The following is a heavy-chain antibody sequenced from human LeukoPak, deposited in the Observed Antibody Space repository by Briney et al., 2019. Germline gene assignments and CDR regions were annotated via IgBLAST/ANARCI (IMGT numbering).Heavy chain of an antibody. J-gene: IGHJ4*02. Sequence: PGGSLRLSCAASGFTFSNYGMNWVRQAPAKGLEWVSSISDSGSDTYYADSVRGRFTISRDNSKNTLHLQMESLRVDDTAIYYCAKRVPYSSSSVYYDYWGQGTLVTVSS. CDR3: AKRVPYSSSSVYYDY. V-gene: IGHV3-23*01. CDR1: GFTFSNYG. D-gene: IGHD6-6*01. CDR2: ISDSGSDT.